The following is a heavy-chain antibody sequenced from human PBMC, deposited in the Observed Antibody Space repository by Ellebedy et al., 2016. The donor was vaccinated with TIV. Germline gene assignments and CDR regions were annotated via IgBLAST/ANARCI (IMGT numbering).Heavy chain of an antibody. Sequence: SETLSLTCTVSGGSISSYYWSWIRQPPGKGLEWIGYIYYSGSTSYNPSLKSRVTISVDTSKNQFSLKLSSVTAADTAVYYCASSTVTTGHFNYWGQGTLVTVSS. D-gene: IGHD4-17*01. CDR3: ASSTVTTGHFNY. CDR2: IYYSGST. J-gene: IGHJ4*02. V-gene: IGHV4-59*08. CDR1: GGSISSYY.